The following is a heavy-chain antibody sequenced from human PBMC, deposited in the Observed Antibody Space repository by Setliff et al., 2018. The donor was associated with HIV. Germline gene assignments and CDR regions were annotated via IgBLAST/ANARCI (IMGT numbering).Heavy chain of an antibody. CDR3: TTGLPLFCSGGSCLFDF. CDR1: GDTFTSYD. V-gene: IGHV1-24*01. D-gene: IGHD2-15*01. CDR2: FNPEDGKT. Sequence: GASVKVSCKTSGDTFTSYDINWVRQAPGKGLEWMGSFNPEDGKTIYAQKFQGRATMIEDTSTDTAYMELSSLRSEDTAVYYCTTGLPLFCSGGSCLFDFWGQGTLVTVSS. J-gene: IGHJ4*02.